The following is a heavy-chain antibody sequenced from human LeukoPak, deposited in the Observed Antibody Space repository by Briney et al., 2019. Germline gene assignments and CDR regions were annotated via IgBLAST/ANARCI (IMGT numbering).Heavy chain of an antibody. CDR1: GYTFTSYA. CDR3: AVGRGAYYDFWSGTPLAT. V-gene: IGHV1-69*04. Sequence: GASVKVSCKASGYTFTSYAISWVRQAPGQGLEWMGRIIPILGIANYAQKFQGRVTITADKSTSTACMELSSLRSEDTAVYYCAVGRGAYYDFWSGTPLATWGQGTLVTVSS. D-gene: IGHD3-3*01. CDR2: IIPILGIA. J-gene: IGHJ4*02.